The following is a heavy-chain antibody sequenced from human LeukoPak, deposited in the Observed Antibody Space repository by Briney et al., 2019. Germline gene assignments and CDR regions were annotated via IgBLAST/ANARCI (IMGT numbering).Heavy chain of an antibody. V-gene: IGHV4-39*01. Sequence: SETLSLTCTVSGGSISSSSYYWGWIRQPPGKGLEWIGSIYHSGSTYYNPSLKSRVTISVDTSKNQFSLKLSSVTAADTAVYYCARNTRRGYRFDYWGQGTLVTVSS. CDR3: ARNTRRGYRFDY. CDR2: IYHSGST. J-gene: IGHJ4*02. D-gene: IGHD5-18*01. CDR1: GGSISSSSYY.